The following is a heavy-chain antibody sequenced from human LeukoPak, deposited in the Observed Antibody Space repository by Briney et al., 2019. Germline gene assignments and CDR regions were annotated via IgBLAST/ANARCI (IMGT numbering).Heavy chain of an antibody. CDR1: GYTFTGHY. V-gene: IGHV1-2*02. J-gene: IGHJ5*01. CDR3: ARGPLLPYFDWFHSWFES. D-gene: IGHD3-9*01. CDR2: INPNTGTT. Sequence: ASVKVSCKASGYTFTGHYIHWVRQAPGQGLEWMGWINPNTGTTNYAQKFQGRVIMTSETSITTAYMELSGLRSDDTAVYFCARGPLLPYFDWFHSWFESWGQGTLVTVS.